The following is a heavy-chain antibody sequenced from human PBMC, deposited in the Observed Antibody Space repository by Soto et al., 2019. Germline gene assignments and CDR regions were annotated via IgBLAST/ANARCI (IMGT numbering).Heavy chain of an antibody. J-gene: IGHJ4*02. CDR1: GFTFSSYA. CDR3: ATEGRGDCGGDCYLDY. V-gene: IGHV3-23*01. CDR2: LSGSGGTT. D-gene: IGHD2-21*02. Sequence: GGSLRLSCAASGFTFSSYAMSWVRQTPGKGLEWVSTLSGSGGTTYYADSVKGQFTISRDTSISTVYMELTRLRSDDTAVYYCATEGRGDCGGDCYLDYWGQGTLVTVSS.